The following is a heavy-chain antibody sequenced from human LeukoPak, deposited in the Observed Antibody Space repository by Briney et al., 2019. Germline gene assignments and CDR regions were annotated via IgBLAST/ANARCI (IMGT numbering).Heavy chain of an antibody. CDR2: IKQDGSQT. CDR1: GFSFSDYW. Sequence: GGSLRLSCVASGFSFSDYWMNWVRQAPGKGLEWVANIKQDGSQTFYVASVMGRFTIYRDNAKNSLYLQMNSLRDEDTAVYYCARDRLGYYYNSSGSNYFDSWGQGTLVTVSS. V-gene: IGHV3-7*01. CDR3: ARDRLGYYYNSSGSNYFDS. D-gene: IGHD3-22*01. J-gene: IGHJ4*02.